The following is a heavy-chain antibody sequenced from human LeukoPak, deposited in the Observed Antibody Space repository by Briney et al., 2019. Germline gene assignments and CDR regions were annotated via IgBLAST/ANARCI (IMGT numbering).Heavy chain of an antibody. CDR3: ARVSPIRYYFDY. CDR1: GGSISSYY. Sequence: PSETLSLTCTVSGGSISSYYWSWIRQPPGKGLEWIGYIYYSGSTNYNPSLKSRVTISVDTSKSQFSLKLSSVTAADTAVYYCARVSPIRYYFDYWGQGTLVTVSS. V-gene: IGHV4-59*01. J-gene: IGHJ4*02. CDR2: IYYSGST.